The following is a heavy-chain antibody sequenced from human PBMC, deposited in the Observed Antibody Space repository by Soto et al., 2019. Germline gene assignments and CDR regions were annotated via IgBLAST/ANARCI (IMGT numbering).Heavy chain of an antibody. CDR3: VGGSGWVMDY. D-gene: IGHD6-19*01. Sequence: VGSLRLSCSASGFIFSSYWMTWVRHAPGKGLEWVANVKQDGSEQHYVDSVKGRFTISRDNVKNSLFLQMNSLRAEDTAVYYCVGGSGWVMDYWGQGTLVTVSS. CDR1: GFIFSSYW. J-gene: IGHJ4*02. V-gene: IGHV3-7*03. CDR2: VKQDGSEQ.